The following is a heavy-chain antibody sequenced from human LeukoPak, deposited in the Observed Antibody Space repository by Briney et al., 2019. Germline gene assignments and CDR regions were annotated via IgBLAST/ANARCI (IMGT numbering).Heavy chain of an antibody. CDR2: IRYDGSNK. CDR3: AKDLRGHQLLREDFDY. CDR1: GFTFSSYG. Sequence: GGSLRLSCAASGFTFSSYGMHWVRQAPGRGRGWVAFIRYDGSNKYYADSVKGRFTISRDNSKNTLYLQMNSLRAEDTAVYYCAKDLRGHQLLREDFDYWGQGTLVTVSS. J-gene: IGHJ4*02. D-gene: IGHD2-2*01. V-gene: IGHV3-30*02.